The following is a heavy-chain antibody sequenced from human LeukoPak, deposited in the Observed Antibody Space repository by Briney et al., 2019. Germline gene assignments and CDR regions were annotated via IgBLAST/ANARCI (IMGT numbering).Heavy chain of an antibody. Sequence: SETLSLTCTVSGGSISSYYWSWIRQPPGKGLDWIGYIYYSGSTNYNPSLKSRVTISVDTSKNQFSLKLSSVTAADTAVYYCARAGGSGDAFDIWGQGTMVTVSS. V-gene: IGHV4-59*01. J-gene: IGHJ3*02. D-gene: IGHD3-10*01. CDR1: GGSISSYY. CDR2: IYYSGST. CDR3: ARAGGSGDAFDI.